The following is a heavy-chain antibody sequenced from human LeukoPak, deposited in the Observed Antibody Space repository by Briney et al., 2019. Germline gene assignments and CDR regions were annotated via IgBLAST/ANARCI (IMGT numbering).Heavy chain of an antibody. Sequence: SETLSLTCTVSGGSISSYYWSWIRQPPGKGLEWIGEIYHSGSTNYNPSLKSRVTISVDKSKNQFSLKLSSVTAADTAVYYCARGYSPYYYDSSGYLRPWGQGTLVTVSS. CDR3: ARGYSPYYYDSSGYLRP. D-gene: IGHD3-22*01. J-gene: IGHJ5*02. V-gene: IGHV4-59*01. CDR1: GGSISSYY. CDR2: IYHSGST.